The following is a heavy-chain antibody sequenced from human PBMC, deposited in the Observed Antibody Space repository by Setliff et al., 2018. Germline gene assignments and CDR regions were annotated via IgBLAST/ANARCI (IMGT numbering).Heavy chain of an antibody. V-gene: IGHV4-39*07. CDR1: GGSISSSSHY. Sequence: SETLSLTCTVSGGSISSSSHYWGWIRQPPGKGLEWIGSIYYTGSTYYNPSLKSRVTMSVDTSKRQFSLKLCSATAADTAVYYCARDMGQPYYFESWGLGTLVTVPS. CDR3: ARDMGQPYYFES. CDR2: IYYTGST. D-gene: IGHD1-1*01. J-gene: IGHJ4*02.